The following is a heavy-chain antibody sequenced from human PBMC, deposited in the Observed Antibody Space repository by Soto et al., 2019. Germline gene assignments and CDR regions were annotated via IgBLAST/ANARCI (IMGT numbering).Heavy chain of an antibody. D-gene: IGHD1-20*01. J-gene: IGHJ6*02. CDR2: INPNSGGT. V-gene: IGHV1-2*02. Sequence: ASVKVSCKASGYTFSGYYIHWLRQAPGQGLEWMGWINPNSGGTNYAQNFQGRVTVTTDTPTSTAYMELRSLTSDDTAVYYCARALVSYYYYYGMDVWGQGTTVTVSS. CDR3: ARALVSYYYYYGMDV. CDR1: GYTFSGYY.